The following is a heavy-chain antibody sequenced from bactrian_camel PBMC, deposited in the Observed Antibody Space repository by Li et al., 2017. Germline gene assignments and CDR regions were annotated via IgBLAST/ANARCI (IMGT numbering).Heavy chain of an antibody. V-gene: IGHV3S1*01. Sequence: HVQLVESGGGSVQAGGSLRLSCVVSGYSGSSMCAAWFRLLPGAKKREGVASIETSGGTTYYHDSVKGRFTISRDNAKNTLYLQLGSLKTEDTAMYYCANQWSPEMAVATGTVRGQGTQVTV. D-gene: IGHD6*01. CDR1: GYSGSSMC. J-gene: IGHJ4*01. CDR2: IETSGGTT. CDR3: ANQWSPEMAVATGTV.